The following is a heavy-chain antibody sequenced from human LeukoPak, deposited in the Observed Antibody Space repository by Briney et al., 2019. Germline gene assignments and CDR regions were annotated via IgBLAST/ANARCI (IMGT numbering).Heavy chain of an antibody. CDR2: IRSKTDGGTT. D-gene: IGHD3-22*01. V-gene: IGHV3-15*01. CDR3: TRRSMDGLPRTYYYDSGGYYDAFDI. CDR1: RFTFSSAW. Sequence: GGSLRLSCAASRFTFSSAWMSWVRQAPGKGLEWVGRIRSKTDGGTTDYAAPVKGRFTISRDDSKNTAYLQMNSLKTEDTAVYYCTRRSMDGLPRTYYYDSGGYYDAFDIWGQGTMVTVSS. J-gene: IGHJ3*02.